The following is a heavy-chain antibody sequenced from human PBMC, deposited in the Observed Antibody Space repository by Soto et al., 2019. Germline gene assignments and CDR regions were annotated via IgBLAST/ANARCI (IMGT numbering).Heavy chain of an antibody. V-gene: IGHV4-59*12. CDR3: ARGEAVATPNYYYYYMDV. CDR1: GGSISSYY. Sequence: SETLSLTCTVSGGSISSYYWSWIRQPPGKGLEWIGYIYYSGSTNYNPSLKSRVTISVDTSKNQFSLQLSSVTAADTAVYYCARGEAVATPNYYYYYMDVWGKGTPVTVSS. J-gene: IGHJ6*03. D-gene: IGHD5-12*01. CDR2: IYYSGST.